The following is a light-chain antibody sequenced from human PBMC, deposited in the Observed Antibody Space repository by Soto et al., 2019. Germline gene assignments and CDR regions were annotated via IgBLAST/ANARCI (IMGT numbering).Light chain of an antibody. Sequence: EIVLTQSPGTLSWSPGERATLSCRASQSVSSSYLAWYQQKPGQAPRQLIYGASSRATGIPDRFSGSGSGTDFTLTITRLEPEDFAVYYCQHYRTSFGGGTRVEIK. CDR2: GAS. CDR3: QHYRTS. J-gene: IGKJ4*01. V-gene: IGKV3-20*01. CDR1: QSVSSSY.